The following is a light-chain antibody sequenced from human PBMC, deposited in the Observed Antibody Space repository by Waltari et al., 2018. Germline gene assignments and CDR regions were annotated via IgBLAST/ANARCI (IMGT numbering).Light chain of an antibody. Sequence: QSVLTQPPSASGAPGQRVTISCSGTYSNIGNNVVNWYQQLPGKAPKLLIFRDEPRPSGGPDRFSASNSGSSASLAIGGLQSEDEADYYCASWDDRLNGHWVFGGGTKVTVL. CDR2: RDE. CDR3: ASWDDRLNGHWV. CDR1: YSNIGNNV. J-gene: IGLJ3*02. V-gene: IGLV1-44*01.